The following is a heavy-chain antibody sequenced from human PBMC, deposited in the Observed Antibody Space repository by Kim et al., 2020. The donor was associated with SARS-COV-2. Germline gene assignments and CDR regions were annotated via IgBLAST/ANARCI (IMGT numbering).Heavy chain of an antibody. D-gene: IGHD6-19*01. J-gene: IGHJ6*02. CDR1: GGTFSSYA. CDR2: IIPIFGTA. CDR3: ARSPPNSSGSDSGSAGPYNYYGMDV. V-gene: IGHV1-69*13. Sequence: SVKVSCKASGGTFSSYAISWVRQAPGQGLEWMGGIIPIFGTANYAQKFQGRVTITADESTSTAYMELSSLRSEDTAVYYCARSPPNSSGSDSGSAGPYNYYGMDVWGQGTTVTVSS.